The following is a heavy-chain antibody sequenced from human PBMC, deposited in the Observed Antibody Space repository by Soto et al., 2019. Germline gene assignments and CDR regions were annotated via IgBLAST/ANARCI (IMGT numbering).Heavy chain of an antibody. D-gene: IGHD2-21*02. CDR2: IYYSGST. V-gene: IGHV4-31*03. J-gene: IGHJ3*02. Sequence: PSETLSLTCTVSGGSISSGGYYWSWIRQHPGKGLEWIGYIYYSGSTDYNPSLKSRVSILVDTSKNQLSLKLSSVTAADTAVYYCATSRDCGGDCYPNAFDIWGQGTMVTVSS. CDR3: ATSRDCGGDCYPNAFDI. CDR1: GGSISSGGYY.